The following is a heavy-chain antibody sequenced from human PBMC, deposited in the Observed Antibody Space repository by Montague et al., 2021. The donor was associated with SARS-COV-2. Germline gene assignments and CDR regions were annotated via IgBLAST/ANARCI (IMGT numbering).Heavy chain of an antibody. J-gene: IGHJ6*02. V-gene: IGHV2-70*01. CDR3: ARMVTIFSLGGYYYYYGMDV. CDR2: IDWDDDK. D-gene: IGHD3-9*01. CDR1: GFSLITSGMC. Sequence: PALVKPTQTLTLTCTFSGFSLITSGMCVSWIRQPPGKALEWLALIDWDDDKYYSTSLKTRLTISKDTSKNQVVLTMTNMDPVDTATYYCARMVTIFSLGGYYYYYGMDVWGQGTTVTVSS.